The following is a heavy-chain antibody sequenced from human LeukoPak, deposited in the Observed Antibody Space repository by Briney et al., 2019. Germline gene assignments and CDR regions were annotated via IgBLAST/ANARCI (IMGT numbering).Heavy chain of an antibody. D-gene: IGHD3-9*01. CDR1: GFTFSSYW. CDR2: INGDGSNI. CDR3: ARDLMDYDVSTGLHHYYMDV. Sequence: GGSLRLSCVASGFTFSSYWMHWVRQDPRKGLVWVSRINGDGSNINYADSVRGRFTISRDNAKNTLYLQMNTLGVEDTAVYYCARDLMDYDVSTGLHHYYMDVWGQGTTVTVSS. V-gene: IGHV3-74*01. J-gene: IGHJ6*02.